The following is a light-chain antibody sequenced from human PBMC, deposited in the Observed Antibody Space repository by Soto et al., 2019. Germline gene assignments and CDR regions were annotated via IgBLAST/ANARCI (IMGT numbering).Light chain of an antibody. CDR1: QSVSSY. V-gene: IGKV3-11*01. J-gene: IGKJ4*01. CDR2: GAS. CDR3: LQRSNWLT. Sequence: EIVLTQSPATLSLSPGERATLSCRASQSVSSYLAWYQQKPGQAPRLLIYGASNRATGIPARFSGSGAGTDFTLIISSLEPEDSAVYYCLQRSNWLTFGGGTKVEIK.